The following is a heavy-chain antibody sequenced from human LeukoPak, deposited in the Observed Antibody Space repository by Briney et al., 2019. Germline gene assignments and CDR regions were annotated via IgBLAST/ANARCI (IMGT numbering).Heavy chain of an antibody. CDR3: ARQFRCSSTSCYHYYYYMDV. D-gene: IGHD2-2*01. CDR1: GGSISSYY. J-gene: IGHJ6*03. V-gene: IGHV4-59*08. Sequence: SETLSLTCSVSGGSISSYYWSWIRQPPGKGLEWIGYIYDSVFTKYNPSLKSRVTISVDTSKNQFSLKLSSVTAADTAVYYCARQFRCSSTSCYHYYYYMDVWGKGTTVTVSS. CDR2: IYDSVFT.